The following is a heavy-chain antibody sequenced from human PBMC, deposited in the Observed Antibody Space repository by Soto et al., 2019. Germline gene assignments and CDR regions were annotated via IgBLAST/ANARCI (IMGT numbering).Heavy chain of an antibody. CDR3: AREGPATIAADLSWFDP. CDR2: IYHSGNT. Sequence: QVQLQESGPGLVKPSGTLSLTCAVSGGSINSSNWWTWVRQPPGKGLEWIGNIYHSGNTNYNPSLKSRLSMSVDKAKNQFSRRLSAVTAADTAIYYCAREGPATIAADLSWFDPWGQGTLVTVSS. D-gene: IGHD6-13*01. V-gene: IGHV4-4*02. J-gene: IGHJ5*02. CDR1: GGSINSSNW.